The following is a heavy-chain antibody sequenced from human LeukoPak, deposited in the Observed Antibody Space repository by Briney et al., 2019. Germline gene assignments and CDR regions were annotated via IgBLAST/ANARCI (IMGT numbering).Heavy chain of an antibody. V-gene: IGHV4-34*01. CDR2: INHSGST. CDR3: ARARSYYYGSGSYYKLRDYYYYYMDV. Sequence: SETLSLTCAVYGGSFSGYYWSWIRQPPGKGLEWIGEINHSGSTNYNPALKSRVTISVDTSKNQFSLKLSSVTAADTAVYYCARARSYYYGSGSYYKLRDYYYYYMDVWGKGTTVTVSS. J-gene: IGHJ6*03. CDR1: GGSFSGYY. D-gene: IGHD3-10*01.